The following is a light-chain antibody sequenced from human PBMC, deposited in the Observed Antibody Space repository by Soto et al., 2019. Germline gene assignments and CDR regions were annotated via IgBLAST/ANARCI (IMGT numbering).Light chain of an antibody. V-gene: IGKV3-20*01. CDR3: QHFGGTTFT. J-gene: IGKJ5*01. CDR2: GAS. Sequence: EIVLTQSPGTLSLSPGEGASLSCRASQSVSSSYIAWYQQRPGQTPSFLIYGASTRATGIPDRFSGSGSGTHFTLTISRLEPGDFAVYYCQHFGGTTFTCGQGTRREIK. CDR1: QSVSSSY.